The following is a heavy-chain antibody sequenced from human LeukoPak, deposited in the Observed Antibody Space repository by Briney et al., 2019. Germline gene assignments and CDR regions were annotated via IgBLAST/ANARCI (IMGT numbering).Heavy chain of an antibody. Sequence: GGSLRLSCAASGFTFSSYAMSWVRQGPGKGREWVSALSGGGGSTYYADSVKGRFTISRDNSKNTLYLQMNSLRAEDTAIYYCAKEGGHDSYYYMDVWGKGTTVTVSS. CDR3: AKEGGHDSYYYMDV. CDR1: GFTFSSYA. D-gene: IGHD5-12*01. CDR2: LSGGGGST. V-gene: IGHV3-23*01. J-gene: IGHJ6*03.